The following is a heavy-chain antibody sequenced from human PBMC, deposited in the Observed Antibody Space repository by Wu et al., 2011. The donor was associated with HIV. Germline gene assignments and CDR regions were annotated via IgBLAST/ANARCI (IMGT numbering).Heavy chain of an antibody. CDR2: INPNSGGT. CDR3: ARESPYPA. Sequence: QVQLVQSGAEVKKPGASVKVSCKTSGYTFTGHYIHWVRQAPGQGPEWMGCINPNSGGTNYEQKFQGRVTMTRDTSINTAYMELSSLRSDDTAVYYCARESPYPAWGQGTLATVSS. J-gene: IGHJ5*02. V-gene: IGHV1-2*02. CDR1: GYTFTGHY.